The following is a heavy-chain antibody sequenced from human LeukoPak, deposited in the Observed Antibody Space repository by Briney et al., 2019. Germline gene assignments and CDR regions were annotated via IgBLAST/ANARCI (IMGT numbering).Heavy chain of an antibody. Sequence: SETLSLTCAVYGGSFSGYYWSWIRQPPGKGLEWIGEINHSGSTNYNPSLKSRVTISVDTSKNQFSLKLSSVTAADTAVYYCARGFYYYDSSGYYSWGQGTLVTVSS. CDR1: GGSFSGYY. D-gene: IGHD3-22*01. CDR3: ARGFYYYDSSGYYS. V-gene: IGHV4-34*01. CDR2: INHSGST. J-gene: IGHJ4*02.